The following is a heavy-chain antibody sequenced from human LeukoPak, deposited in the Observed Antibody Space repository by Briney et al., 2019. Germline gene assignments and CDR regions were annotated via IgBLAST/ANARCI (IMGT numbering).Heavy chain of an antibody. CDR2: IGTAGDT. Sequence: GGSLRLSCAASGFTFSSYDVHWVRQATGKGLEWVSAIGTAGDTYYPGSVKGRFTISREKSKNPLYLQMNSMRAGDTAVYYCARGSXDXXGDYAPXXXYWGXXTXVT. CDR3: ARGSXDXXGDYAPXXXY. J-gene: IGHJ4*01. V-gene: IGHV3-13*01. CDR1: GFTFSSYD. D-gene: IGHD4-17*01.